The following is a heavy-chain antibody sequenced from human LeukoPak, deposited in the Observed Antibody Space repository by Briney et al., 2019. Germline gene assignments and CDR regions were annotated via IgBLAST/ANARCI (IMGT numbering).Heavy chain of an antibody. CDR1: GYTFTSYY. CDR3: ARSYSSSWYRVEAFDI. J-gene: IGHJ3*02. Sequence: GASVKVSCKASGYTFTSYYMHWVRQAPGQGLEWMGIINPSGGSTSYAQKFQGRVTMTRDMSTSTVYTELSSLRSEDTAVYYCARSYSSSWYRVEAFDIWGQGTMVTVSS. V-gene: IGHV1-46*01. D-gene: IGHD6-13*01. CDR2: INPSGGST.